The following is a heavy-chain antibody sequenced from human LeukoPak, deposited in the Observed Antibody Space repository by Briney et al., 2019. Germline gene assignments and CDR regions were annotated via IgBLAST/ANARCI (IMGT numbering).Heavy chain of an antibody. CDR3: ARDLIAAAGTTWFDP. V-gene: IGHV1-46*01. J-gene: IGHJ5*02. Sequence: ASVKVSCKASGYRFTSYYMHWVRQAPGRGLEWMGIINASGGSTTYAQKFQGRVTMTRDTSTSTVYMELSSLRSEDTAVYYCARDLIAAAGTTWFDPWGQGTLVTVSS. CDR2: INASGGST. CDR1: GYRFTSYY. D-gene: IGHD6-13*01.